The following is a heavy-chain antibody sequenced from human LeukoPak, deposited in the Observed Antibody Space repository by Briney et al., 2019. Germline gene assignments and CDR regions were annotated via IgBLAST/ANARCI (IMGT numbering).Heavy chain of an antibody. V-gene: IGHV1-8*01. CDR1: GYTFTSYD. CDR3: ARGGVRGVVVPAAIRGSPPDY. J-gene: IGHJ4*02. Sequence: ASVKVSCKASGYTFTSYDINWVRQATGQGLEWMGWMNPNSGNTGYAQKFQGRVTMTRNTSISTAYMELSSLRSEDPAVYYCARGGVRGVVVPAAIRGSPPDYWGQGTLVTVSS. CDR2: MNPNSGNT. D-gene: IGHD2-2*01.